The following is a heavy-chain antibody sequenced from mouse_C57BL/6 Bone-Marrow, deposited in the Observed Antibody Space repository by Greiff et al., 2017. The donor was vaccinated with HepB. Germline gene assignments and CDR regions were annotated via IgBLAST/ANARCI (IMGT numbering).Heavy chain of an antibody. Sequence: VKLMESGPELVKPGASVKISCKASGYAFSSSWMNWVKQRPGKGLEWIGRIYPGDGDTNYNGKFKGKATLTADKSSSTAYMQLSSLTSEDSAVYFCARFGSRDWYFDVWGTGTTVTVSS. J-gene: IGHJ1*03. CDR1: GYAFSSSW. V-gene: IGHV1-82*01. CDR2: IYPGDGDT. CDR3: ARFGSRDWYFDV. D-gene: IGHD1-1*01.